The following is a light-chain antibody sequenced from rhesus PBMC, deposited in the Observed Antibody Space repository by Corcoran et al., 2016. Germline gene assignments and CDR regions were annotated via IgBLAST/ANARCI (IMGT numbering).Light chain of an antibody. Sequence: DIQMTQSPSALSASAGDRVTISCRASQNIYSNLGWYQQTPGTAPKLLIYAASSLQTGIPSRFSGSGSGTDFTLPLNSLQPEDSAAYSCQHYYDNPLTFGGGTKVEIK. CDR3: QHYYDNPLT. CDR2: AAS. J-gene: IGKJ4*01. CDR1: QNIYSN. V-gene: IGKV1S12*01.